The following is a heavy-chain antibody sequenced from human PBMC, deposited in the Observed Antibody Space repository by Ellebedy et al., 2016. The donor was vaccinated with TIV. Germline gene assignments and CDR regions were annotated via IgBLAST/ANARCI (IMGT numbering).Heavy chain of an antibody. Sequence: SETLSLTXAVYGGSFSDYYWTWIRQPPGKGLEWIGEINHSGSTNYNPSLKSRVTISVDTSKNQFSLKLSSVTAADTAVYYCARVNGGYVDDYWGQGTLVTVSS. CDR1: GGSFSDYY. CDR2: INHSGST. D-gene: IGHD5-12*01. CDR3: ARVNGGYVDDY. V-gene: IGHV4-34*01. J-gene: IGHJ4*02.